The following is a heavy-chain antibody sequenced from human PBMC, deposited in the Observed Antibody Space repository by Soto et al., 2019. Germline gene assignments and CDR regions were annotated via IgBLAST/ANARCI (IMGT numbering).Heavy chain of an antibody. CDR3: AGLLWFGELLSFDP. D-gene: IGHD3-10*01. J-gene: IGHJ5*02. CDR1: GCSISSSSYY. V-gene: IGHV4-39*01. Sequence: PAETLSLTCSISGCSISSSSYYWGWIRQPPGKGLEWIGSIYYSGSTYYNPSLKSRVTISVDTSKNQFSLKLSSVAAADTAVYYCAGLLWFGELLSFDPWGQGTLVTVSS. CDR2: IYYSGST.